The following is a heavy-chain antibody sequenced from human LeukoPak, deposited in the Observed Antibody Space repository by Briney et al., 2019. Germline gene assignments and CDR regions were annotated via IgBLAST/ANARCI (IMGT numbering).Heavy chain of an antibody. CDR1: GFTFSSYS. J-gene: IGHJ5*02. D-gene: IGHD2-8*01. CDR2: ISSSSSYI. CDR3: ARDMVYDEGNWFDP. Sequence: GGSLRLSCAASGFTFSSYSMNWVRQAPGKGLEWVSSISSSSSYIYYADSVKGRFTISRDNAKNSLYLQMNSLRAEDTAVYYCARDMVYDEGNWFDPWGQGTLVTVSS. V-gene: IGHV3-21*01.